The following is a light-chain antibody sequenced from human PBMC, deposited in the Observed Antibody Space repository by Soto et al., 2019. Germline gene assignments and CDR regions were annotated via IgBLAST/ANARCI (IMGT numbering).Light chain of an antibody. J-gene: IGKJ1*01. CDR2: DAS. V-gene: IGKV3-11*01. CDR3: QQRSNGTPTT. CDR1: QSVSSY. Sequence: EIVLTQYQATLSLSPGERSTLSCRASQSVSSYLAWYQQKPGQAPRLLIYDASNRATGIPAGFSGSGSGTDFTLTISSLEPEDFAVYYCQQRSNGTPTTFGQGGMVDI.